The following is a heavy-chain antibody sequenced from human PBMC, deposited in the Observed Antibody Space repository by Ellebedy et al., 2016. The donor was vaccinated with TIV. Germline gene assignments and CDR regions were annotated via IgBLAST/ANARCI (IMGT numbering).Heavy chain of an antibody. V-gene: IGHV1-69*13. CDR3: ARKLERRHNWFDP. D-gene: IGHD1-1*01. CDR1: GGTFSSYA. Sequence: SVKVSCXASGGTFSSYAISWVRQAPGQGLEWMGGIIPIFGTANYAQKFQGRVTITADESTSTAYMELSSLRSEDTAVYYCARKLERRHNWFDPWGQGTLVTVSS. J-gene: IGHJ5*02. CDR2: IIPIFGTA.